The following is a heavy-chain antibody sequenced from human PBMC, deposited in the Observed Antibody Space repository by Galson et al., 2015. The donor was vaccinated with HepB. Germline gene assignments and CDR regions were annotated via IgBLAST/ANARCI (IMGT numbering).Heavy chain of an antibody. D-gene: IGHD2-15*01. V-gene: IGHV4-59*08. CDR2: IFYSDNT. Sequence: SETLSLTCTVSGDSIKNYYWSWIRQPPGKGLEWIGSIFYSDNTKFNPSLKSRLTLSVDTSKNQCSLSLTSVTAADTAVYYCARHGLGATHDYFDLWGQGALVTVSS. CDR1: GDSIKNYY. CDR3: ARHGLGATHDYFDL. J-gene: IGHJ4*02.